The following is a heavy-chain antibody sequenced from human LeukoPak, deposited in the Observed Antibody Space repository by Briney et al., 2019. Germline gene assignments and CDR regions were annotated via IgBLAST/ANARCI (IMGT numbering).Heavy chain of an antibody. CDR1: GFTFSSYG. J-gene: IGHJ4*02. CDR2: IRYDGSNK. Sequence: PGGSLRLSCAASGFTFSSYGVHWVRQAPGKGLEWVAFIRYDGSNKYYADSVKGRFTISRDNSKNTLYLQMNSLRAEDTAVYYCAKMRFLEWLSYFDYWGQGTLVTVSS. D-gene: IGHD3-3*01. V-gene: IGHV3-30*02. CDR3: AKMRFLEWLSYFDY.